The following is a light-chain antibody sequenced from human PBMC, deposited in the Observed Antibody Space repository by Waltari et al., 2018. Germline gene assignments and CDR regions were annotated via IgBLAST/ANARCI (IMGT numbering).Light chain of an antibody. V-gene: IGLV3-21*04. CDR1: NIETKS. Sequence: SYVLTRPPSVSVAPGETARLTCGGNNIETKSVHRYQQKPGQAPVLVISYDSDRPSGIPERFSGSNSGNTATLTISRVEAGDEADYYCQVWDANNEPGVFGTGTEVTVL. J-gene: IGLJ1*01. CDR3: QVWDANNEPGV. CDR2: YDS.